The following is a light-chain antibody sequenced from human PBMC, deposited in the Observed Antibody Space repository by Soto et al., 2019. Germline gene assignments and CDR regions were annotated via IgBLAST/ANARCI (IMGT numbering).Light chain of an antibody. Sequence: EILMTQSPSTLSVPPGERATLSCRASQSLSFNLAWYQQEPGQAPRLLIYAASTRATGIPARFSGSGSGTEFTLTISSLQSEDFAVYYCQQYYRWPQTFGQGTKVDIK. V-gene: IGKV3-15*01. CDR3: QQYYRWPQT. J-gene: IGKJ1*01. CDR1: QSLSFN. CDR2: AAS.